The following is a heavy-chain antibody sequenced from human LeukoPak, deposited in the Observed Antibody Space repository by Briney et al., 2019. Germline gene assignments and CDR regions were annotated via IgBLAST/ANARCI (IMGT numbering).Heavy chain of an antibody. Sequence: GGSLRLSCAASGFTFSNAWMSWVRQAPGKGLEWVGRIKSKTDGGTTDYAAPVKGRFTISRDDSKNTLYLQMNSLKTEDTAVYYCTTDTIFGVVPSYWGQGTPVTVSS. CDR1: GFTFSNAW. CDR2: IKSKTDGGTT. V-gene: IGHV3-15*01. J-gene: IGHJ4*02. D-gene: IGHD3-3*01. CDR3: TTDTIFGVVPSY.